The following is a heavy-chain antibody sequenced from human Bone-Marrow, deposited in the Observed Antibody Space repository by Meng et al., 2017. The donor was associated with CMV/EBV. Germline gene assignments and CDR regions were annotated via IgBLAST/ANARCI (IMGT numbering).Heavy chain of an antibody. Sequence: SETLSLTCTVSGGSISSYYWSWIRQPPGKGLEWIGYIYYSGSTNYNPSLKSRVTISVDTSKNQFSLKLSSVTAADTAVYYCARDLLGFNGMDVWGQGTTVTV. D-gene: IGHD2/OR15-2a*01. J-gene: IGHJ6*02. V-gene: IGHV4-59*01. CDR3: ARDLLGFNGMDV. CDR2: IYYSGST. CDR1: GGSISSYY.